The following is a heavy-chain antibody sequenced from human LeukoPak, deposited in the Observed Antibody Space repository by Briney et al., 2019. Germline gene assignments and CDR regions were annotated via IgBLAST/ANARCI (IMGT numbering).Heavy chain of an antibody. D-gene: IGHD5-18*01. CDR1: GYTFTGYY. CDR3: ARARVGDTAMVTVAFDY. V-gene: IGHV1-2*02. J-gene: IGHJ4*02. Sequence: ASVNLSCKASGYTFTGYYMHWVRHAHAQGLEWMGWINPNSGGTNYAQKFQGRVTMTRDTSISTAYMELSRLRSGDTAVYYCARARVGDTAMVTVAFDYWGQGTLVTVSS. CDR2: INPNSGGT.